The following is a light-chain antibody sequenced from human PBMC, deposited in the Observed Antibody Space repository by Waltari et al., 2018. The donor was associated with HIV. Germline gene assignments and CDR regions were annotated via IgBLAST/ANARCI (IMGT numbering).Light chain of an antibody. CDR1: RFITGRTY. CDR3: AAWNDRLSGYV. Sequence: SVLTQPPSASGTPGQWVSLSCSGSRFITGRTYVYWYQPLPGTVPTLLIYTNNQRPSGVPDRFSGAKSGTSASLAISGLRSEDEADYYCAAWNDRLSGYVFGTGTKVTV. CDR2: TNN. V-gene: IGLV1-47*01. J-gene: IGLJ1*01.